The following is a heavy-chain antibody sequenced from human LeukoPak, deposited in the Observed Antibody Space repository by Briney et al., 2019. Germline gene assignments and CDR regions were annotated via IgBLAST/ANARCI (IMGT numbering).Heavy chain of an antibody. V-gene: IGHV1-2*02. CDR3: AVYYDILTGYPPLRTFDY. CDR2: INPNSGGT. CDR1: GYTFTGYY. D-gene: IGHD3-9*01. Sequence: GASVKVSCKASGYTFTGYYIHWVRQAPGQGLGWMGWINPNSGGTNYAQKFHGRVTMTRDTSISKAYMELSRLRSDGTAVYYCAVYYDILTGYPPLRTFDYWGQGTLVTVSS. J-gene: IGHJ4*02.